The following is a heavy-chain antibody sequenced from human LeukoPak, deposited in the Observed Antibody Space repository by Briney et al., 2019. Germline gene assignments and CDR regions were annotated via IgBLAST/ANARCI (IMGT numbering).Heavy chain of an antibody. D-gene: IGHD4-11*01. CDR3: ARDGSMTTVTTFYYYYYYMDV. J-gene: IGHJ6*03. Sequence: GGSLRLSCAASVFTFDDYAMHWVRQAPGKGLECVSGISWNSGSIGYADSVKGRFTISRDNSKNTLYLQMNSLRAEDTAVYYCARDGSMTTVTTFYYYYYYMDVWGKGTTVTVSS. CDR1: VFTFDDYA. V-gene: IGHV3-9*01. CDR2: ISWNSGSI.